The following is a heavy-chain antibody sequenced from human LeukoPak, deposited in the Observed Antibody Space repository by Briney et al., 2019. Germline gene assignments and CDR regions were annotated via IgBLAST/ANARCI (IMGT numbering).Heavy chain of an antibody. Sequence: SETLSLTCAVYGGSFSGYYWSWIRQPPGKGLEWIGEINHSGSTNYNPSLKSRVTISVDTSKNQFSLKLSSVTAADTAMYYCARYIVGAIDWFDPWGQGTLVTVSS. CDR3: ARYIVGAIDWFDP. CDR2: INHSGST. J-gene: IGHJ5*02. CDR1: GGSFSGYY. V-gene: IGHV4-34*01. D-gene: IGHD1-26*01.